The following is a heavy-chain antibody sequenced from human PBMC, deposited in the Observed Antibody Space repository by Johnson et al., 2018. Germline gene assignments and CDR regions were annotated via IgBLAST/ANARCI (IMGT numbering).Heavy chain of an antibody. CDR3: AKDDPRYGMDV. Sequence: VQLVESGGGLVQPGGSLRLSCAVSGFTFSDFWMSWVRQAPGKGLEWLAKIKPDGSEGYYVDSVKGRFTISRDNSKNTLYLQMNSLRAEDTAVYYCAKDDPRYGMDVWGQGTTVTVSS. CDR1: GFTFSDFW. CDR2: IKPDGSEG. J-gene: IGHJ6*02. V-gene: IGHV3-7*01.